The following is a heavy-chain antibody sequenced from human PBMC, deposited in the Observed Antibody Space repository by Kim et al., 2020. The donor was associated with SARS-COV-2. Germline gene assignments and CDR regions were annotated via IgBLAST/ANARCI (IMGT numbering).Heavy chain of an antibody. J-gene: IGHJ4*02. Sequence: ADSVKGRFTISRDNTKNSLYLQMDSLRPEDAAFYYCARGRGGLVDTGTITDWGQGTLVIVSS. V-gene: IGHV3-9*01. D-gene: IGHD5-18*01. CDR3: ARGRGGLVDTGTITD.